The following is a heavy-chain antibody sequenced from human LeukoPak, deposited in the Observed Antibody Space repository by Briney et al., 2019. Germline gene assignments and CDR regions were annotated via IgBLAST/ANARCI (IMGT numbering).Heavy chain of an antibody. V-gene: IGHV1-2*02. D-gene: IGHD3-22*01. J-gene: IGHJ4*02. Sequence: ASVKVSCKASGYTFTGYYMHWVRQAPGQGLEWMGWINPNSGGTNYAQKFQGRVTMTRDTSISTAYMELSRLRSDDTAVYYCARARVYYDSSTMIDYWGQGTLVTVSS. CDR2: INPNSGGT. CDR3: ARARVYYDSSTMIDY. CDR1: GYTFTGYY.